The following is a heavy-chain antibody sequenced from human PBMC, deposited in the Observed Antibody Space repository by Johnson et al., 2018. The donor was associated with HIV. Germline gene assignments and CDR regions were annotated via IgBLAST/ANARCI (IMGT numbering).Heavy chain of an antibody. V-gene: IGHV3-7*05. J-gene: IGHJ3*01. CDR3: ARDLRLGAIDAFDV. Sequence: VQLVESGGGLVQPGGSLRLSCAASGFNFNTYWMSWVHQAPGKGLEWVANINQDATEKYYVDSVKGRFTISRDNAKKSLHLQMNSLRAEDTAVYYCARDLRLGAIDAFDVWGPGTMVTVSS. CDR2: INQDATEK. D-gene: IGHD3-9*01. CDR1: GFNFNTYW.